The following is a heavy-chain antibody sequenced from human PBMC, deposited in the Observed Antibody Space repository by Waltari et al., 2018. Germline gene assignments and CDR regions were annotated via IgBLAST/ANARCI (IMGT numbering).Heavy chain of an antibody. CDR2: ISPDGRRT. J-gene: IGHJ6*02. CDR1: GFTYRDHF. V-gene: IGHV3-74*01. D-gene: IGHD6-19*01. Sequence: EVQLEESGGGLVQPGGSLRLSCVASGFTYRDHFIPWVRQVPGQGLVWGSEISPDGRRTNHAESVKGRFTTSGDNANNMLYLHMTSLRVEETSVYFCTRGSRGWNGMDVWGQGTTVTVSS. CDR3: TRGSRGWNGMDV.